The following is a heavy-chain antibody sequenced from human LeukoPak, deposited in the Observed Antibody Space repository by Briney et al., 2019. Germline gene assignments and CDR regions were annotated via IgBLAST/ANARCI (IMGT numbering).Heavy chain of an antibody. CDR3: ARGFVAAPNWFDP. J-gene: IGHJ5*02. CDR2: ISSSSSYI. D-gene: IGHD6-6*01. V-gene: IGHV3-21*01. Sequence: GGSLRLSCAASGFTFSSYSMNWVRQAPGKGLEWVSSISSSSSYIYYADSVKGRFTISRDNAKNSLYLQMNSLRAEDTAVYYCARGFVAAPNWFDPWDQGTLVTVSS. CDR1: GFTFSSYS.